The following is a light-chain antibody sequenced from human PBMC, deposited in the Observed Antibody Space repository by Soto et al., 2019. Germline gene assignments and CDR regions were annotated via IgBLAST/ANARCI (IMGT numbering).Light chain of an antibody. J-gene: IGLJ2*01. CDR1: IRDVGAYNL. Sequence: QSALTQPASVSGSPGQSITISCAGTIRDVGAYNLVSWYQQYPGRAPQLILYEVRNRPSGISFRFSGFKSGNTASLTISGLQAEDEADYYCSSFTSKSPLIFGGGTKVTVL. CDR3: SSFTSKSPLI. CDR2: EVR. V-gene: IGLV2-14*01.